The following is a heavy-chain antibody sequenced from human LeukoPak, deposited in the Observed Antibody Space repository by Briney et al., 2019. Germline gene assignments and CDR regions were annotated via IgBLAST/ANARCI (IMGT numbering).Heavy chain of an antibody. V-gene: IGHV4-59*01. CDR3: ARDVYYYDSSHSRAFDI. CDR2: IYYSGST. J-gene: IGHJ3*02. D-gene: IGHD3-22*01. CDR1: GGSIRGYY. Sequence: PSETLSLTCTVSGGSIRGYYWSWIRQPPGKGLEWIGYIYYSGSTNYNPSLKSRVTISVDTSKNHFSLKLSSVTAADTAVYYCARDVYYYDSSHSRAFDIWGQGTMVTVSS.